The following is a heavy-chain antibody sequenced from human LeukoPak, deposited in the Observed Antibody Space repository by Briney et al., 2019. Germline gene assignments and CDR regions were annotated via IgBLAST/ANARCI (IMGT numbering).Heavy chain of an antibody. Sequence: GGSLRLSCVPSGFTFSSFGMQWVRQAPGRGLEWVALILYDNKYYIDSVKGRFTISRDNAKNSLYLQMNSLRAEDTAVYYCARDEPGIAVDVGVYWGQGTLVTVSS. D-gene: IGHD6-19*01. CDR3: ARDEPGIAVDVGVY. CDR2: ILYDNK. V-gene: IGHV3-33*05. CDR1: GFTFSSFG. J-gene: IGHJ4*02.